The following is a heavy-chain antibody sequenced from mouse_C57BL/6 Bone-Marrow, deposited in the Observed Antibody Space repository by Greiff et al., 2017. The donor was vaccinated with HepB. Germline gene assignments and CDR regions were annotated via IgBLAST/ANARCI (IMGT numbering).Heavy chain of an antibody. J-gene: IGHJ3*01. CDR2: IYPRSGNT. V-gene: IGHV1-81*01. CDR1: GYTFTSYG. Sequence: QVQLKESGAELARPGASVKLSCKASGYTFTSYGISWVKQRTGQGLEWIGEIYPRSGNTYYNEKFKGKATLTADKSSSTAYMELRSLTSEDSAVYFCARLGLPLRSFAYWGQGTLVTVSA. CDR3: ARLGLPLRSFAY. D-gene: IGHD1-1*01.